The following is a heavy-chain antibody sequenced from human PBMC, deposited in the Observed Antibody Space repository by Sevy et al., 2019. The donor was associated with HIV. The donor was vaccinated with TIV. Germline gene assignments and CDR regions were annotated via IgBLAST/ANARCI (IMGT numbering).Heavy chain of an antibody. Sequence: GESLKISCSAFGFNFQTFGMHWIRQAPGKGPEWLAVISSDGINHNYAASVKGRFTIYRDNSKSLLFLQINSLTPSDTAVYFCTKESLRGTYIRGDFDHWGQGTLVTVSS. J-gene: IGHJ4*02. D-gene: IGHD3-10*02. CDR2: ISSDGINH. CDR3: TKESLRGTYIRGDFDH. CDR1: GFNFQTFG. V-gene: IGHV3-30*18.